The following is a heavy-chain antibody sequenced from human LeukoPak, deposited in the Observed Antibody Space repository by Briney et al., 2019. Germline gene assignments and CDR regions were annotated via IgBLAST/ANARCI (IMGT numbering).Heavy chain of an antibody. Sequence: NPSETLSLTCAVYGGSFSGYYWSWIRQPPGKGLEWIGYISYSGFTNYNPSLRSRVTISLDTSKNQFSLKLTSVTAADTAVYYCAGHHPRNTVDFWGQGTLVTVSS. V-gene: IGHV4-59*08. CDR2: ISYSGFT. D-gene: IGHD2-8*02. CDR1: GGSFSGYY. CDR3: AGHHPRNTVDF. J-gene: IGHJ4*02.